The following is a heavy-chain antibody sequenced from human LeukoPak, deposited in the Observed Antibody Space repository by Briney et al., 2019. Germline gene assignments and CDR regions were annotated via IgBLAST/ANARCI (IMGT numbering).Heavy chain of an antibody. CDR3: ARDRDSSSSFDY. V-gene: IGHV3-7*05. D-gene: IGHD6-6*01. CDR2: IKQDGSEK. Sequence: PGGALRLSCAASGFTFSSYWMSWVRQAPGKGLEWVANIKQDGSEKDYVDSVKGRFTISRDNAKNSLYLQMNSLRAEDTAVYYCARDRDSSSSFDYWGQGTLVTVSS. J-gene: IGHJ4*02. CDR1: GFTFSSYW.